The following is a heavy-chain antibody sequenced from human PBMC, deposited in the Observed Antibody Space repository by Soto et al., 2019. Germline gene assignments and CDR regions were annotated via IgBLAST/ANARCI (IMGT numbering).Heavy chain of an antibody. V-gene: IGHV5-10-1*01. Sequence: GESLKISCEGSGYSLTTHWINWVRQMPGKCLEWMGRIDPSQSYFNYHPSFQGHVTISADKSTSKVYLQWNSLEASDTATYYCAVFRSRWFGDGRLDSWLPGTLVTVSS. D-gene: IGHD6-13*01. J-gene: IGHJ4*02. CDR2: IDPSQSYF. CDR3: AVFRSRWFGDGRLDS. CDR1: GYSLTTHW.